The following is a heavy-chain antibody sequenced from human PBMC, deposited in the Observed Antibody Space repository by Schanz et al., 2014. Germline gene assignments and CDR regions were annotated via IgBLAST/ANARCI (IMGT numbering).Heavy chain of an antibody. CDR2: IKQDESER. CDR1: GFTFSEVY. J-gene: IGHJ3*02. V-gene: IGHV3-7*03. CDR3: ARENLNWEAFDI. Sequence: EVRLVESGGGLVEPGGSLRLSCSGSGFTFSEVYMSWVRQAPGKGLEWVANIKQDESERSYVDSVKGRFTISRDNAKNSLYLEMTSLRGEDTAVYYCARENLNWEAFDIWGQGTVVTVSS. D-gene: IGHD7-27*01.